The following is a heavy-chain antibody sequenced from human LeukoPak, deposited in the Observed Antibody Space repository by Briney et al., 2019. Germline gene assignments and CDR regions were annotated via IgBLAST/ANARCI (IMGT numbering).Heavy chain of an antibody. CDR1: GFTFSSYS. D-gene: IGHD5-12*01. J-gene: IGHJ4*02. Sequence: GALRLSCAGSGFTFSSYSMNWVRQAPGKGLEWVSSISSTSNYIYYADSVKGRFTISRDNAKTSLYLQMNSLRAEDTAVYYCAKDRGYSHGFEYWGQGTLVTVSS. CDR3: AKDRGYSHGFEY. CDR2: ISSTSNYI. V-gene: IGHV3-21*01.